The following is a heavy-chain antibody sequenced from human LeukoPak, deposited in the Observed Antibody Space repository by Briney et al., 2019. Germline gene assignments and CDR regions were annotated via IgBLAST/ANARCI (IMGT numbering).Heavy chain of an antibody. J-gene: IGHJ4*02. CDR2: INPNSGGT. CDR3: ARGYTYYYGSGSYELYFDY. CDR1: GYTFTVYY. D-gene: IGHD3-10*01. Sequence: ASVKVSFKASGYTFTVYYMHWVRQAPGQGLEWMGWINPNSGGTNYAQKFQGRVTMTRDTSISTAYMELSRLRSDDTAVYYCARGYTYYYGSGSYELYFDYWGQGTLVTVSS. V-gene: IGHV1-2*02.